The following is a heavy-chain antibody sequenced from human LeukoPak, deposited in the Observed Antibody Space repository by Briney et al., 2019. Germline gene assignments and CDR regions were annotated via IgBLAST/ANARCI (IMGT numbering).Heavy chain of an antibody. D-gene: IGHD6-19*01. CDR2: INPGDSDT. CDR1: GYSFTSYW. V-gene: IGHV5-51*01. J-gene: IGHJ6*02. Sequence: GESLKISCKASGYSFTSYWISWVRQMPGKGLEWMGIINPGDSDTSYSASVQGRVTISADKSSSTAYLQWSSLKASDTAMYYCARLSGWAIYGMDVWGQGTTVTVSS. CDR3: ARLSGWAIYGMDV.